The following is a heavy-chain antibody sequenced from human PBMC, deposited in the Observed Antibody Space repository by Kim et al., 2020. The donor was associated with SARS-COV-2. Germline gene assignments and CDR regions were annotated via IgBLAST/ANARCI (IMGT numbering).Heavy chain of an antibody. V-gene: IGHV4-39*01. CDR3: ARGSVRGVIIANYYMDV. J-gene: IGHJ6*03. D-gene: IGHD3-10*01. Sequence: SETLSLSCSVSGDSISSSSYYWGWIRQPPGKGLEYIGSIYYSGITYYNPSLKSRVNISVDTSKNQFSLKLSSVTAADTAVYYCARGSVRGVIIANYYMDVWGKGTSVTVSS. CDR2: IYYSGIT. CDR1: GDSISSSSYY.